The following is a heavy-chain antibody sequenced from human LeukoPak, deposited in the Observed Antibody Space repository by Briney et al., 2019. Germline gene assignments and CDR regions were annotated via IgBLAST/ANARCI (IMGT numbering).Heavy chain of an antibody. CDR3: ARDSGLRLGELSLGY. Sequence: GGSLRLSCAASGFTVRSNYMSWVRQAPGKGLEWVAVIWYDGSNKYHVDSVKGRFTISRDNSKNTLYLQMSSLRPEDTAVYYCARDSGLRLGELSLGYWGQGTLVTVSS. D-gene: IGHD3-16*02. CDR1: GFTVRSNY. CDR2: IWYDGSNK. J-gene: IGHJ4*02. V-gene: IGHV3-33*08.